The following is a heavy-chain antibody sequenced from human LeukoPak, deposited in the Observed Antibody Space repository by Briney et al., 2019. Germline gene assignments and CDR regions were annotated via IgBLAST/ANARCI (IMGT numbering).Heavy chain of an antibody. CDR2: IYSSGNT. V-gene: IGHV4-39*01. J-gene: IGHJ5*02. Sequence: PSETLSLTCTVSGGSISTTNYYWGWIRLPPGRDLEWIGSIYSSGNTYYNPSLESRVTISVDTSKNQLSLKLTSATAADTSVYYCARHSGLRSPFDPWGQGTLVTVSS. D-gene: IGHD3-3*01. CDR3: ARHSGLRSPFDP. CDR1: GGSISTTNYY.